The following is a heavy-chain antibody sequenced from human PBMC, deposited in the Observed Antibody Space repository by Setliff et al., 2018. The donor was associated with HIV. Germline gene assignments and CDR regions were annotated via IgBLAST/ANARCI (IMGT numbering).Heavy chain of an antibody. Sequence: ASVKVSCKVSGYTLTELSMHWVRQAPGKGLEGMGGVDPEDGETIYAQKFQGRVTMTEDTSTDTAYMEVSSLRSEDTAVYYCATDKHYYGSGSYYALDYWGQGTLVTVSS. J-gene: IGHJ4*02. V-gene: IGHV1-24*01. D-gene: IGHD3-10*01. CDR2: VDPEDGET. CDR1: GYTLTELS. CDR3: ATDKHYYGSGSYYALDY.